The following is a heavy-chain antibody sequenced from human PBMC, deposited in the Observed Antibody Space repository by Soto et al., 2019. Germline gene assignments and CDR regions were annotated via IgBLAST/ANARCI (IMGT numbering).Heavy chain of an antibody. Sequence: GASVKVSCKVSGGTFSSYAISWVRQAPGQGLEWMGGIIPIFGTANYAQKFQGRVTITADESTSTAYMELSSLRSEDTAVYYCAREHCSSTSCYNYFDYWGQGTLVTVSS. CDR1: GGTFSSYA. V-gene: IGHV1-69*13. CDR2: IIPIFGTA. CDR3: AREHCSSTSCYNYFDY. D-gene: IGHD2-2*02. J-gene: IGHJ4*02.